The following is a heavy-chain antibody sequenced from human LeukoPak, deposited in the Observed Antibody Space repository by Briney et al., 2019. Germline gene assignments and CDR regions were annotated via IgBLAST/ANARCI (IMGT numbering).Heavy chain of an antibody. J-gene: IGHJ6*03. D-gene: IGHD1-1*01. CDR3: ARDLRGRFSYYYYYMDV. CDR1: GYTFTSYD. V-gene: IGHV1-8*02. CDR2: MNPNSGNT. Sequence: ASVKVSCKASGYTFTSYDINWVRQATGQGLEWMGWMNPNSGNTGYAQKFQGRVTMTRDTSISTAYMELSRLRSDDTAVYYCARDLRGRFSYYYYYMDVWGKGTTVTVSS.